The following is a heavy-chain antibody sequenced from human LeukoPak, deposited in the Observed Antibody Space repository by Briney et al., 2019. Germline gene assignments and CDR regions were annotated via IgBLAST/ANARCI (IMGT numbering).Heavy chain of an antibody. CDR1: GFTFSDYY. J-gene: IGHJ4*02. CDR2: ISSSSSYT. V-gene: IGHV3-11*05. D-gene: IGHD4-23*01. CDR3: ARDLSSCGGNPAEGIDY. Sequence: TSGGSLRLSCAASGFTFSDYYMSWIRQAPGNGLEWVSYISSSSSYTNYADSVKGRFTISRDNDKNSLYLQMNSLRAEDTDVYYCARDLSSCGGNPAEGIDYWGQGTLVTVSS.